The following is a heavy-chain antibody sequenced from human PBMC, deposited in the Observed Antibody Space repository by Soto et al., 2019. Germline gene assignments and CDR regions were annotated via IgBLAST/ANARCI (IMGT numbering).Heavy chain of an antibody. V-gene: IGHV1-69*13. D-gene: IGHD3-3*01. CDR3: ARRASRYYDFWSGYPWFDP. CDR2: IIPIFGTA. J-gene: IGHJ5*02. CDR1: GGTFSSYA. Sequence: GASVKVSCKASGGTFSSYAISWVRQAPGQGLEWMGGIIPIFGTANYAQKFQGRVTITADESTSTAYMELSSLRSEDTAVYYCARRASRYYDFWSGYPWFDPWGQGTLVTVSS.